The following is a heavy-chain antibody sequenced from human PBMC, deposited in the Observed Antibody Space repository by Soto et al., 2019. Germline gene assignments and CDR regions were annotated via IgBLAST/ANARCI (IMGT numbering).Heavy chain of an antibody. D-gene: IGHD6-13*01. CDR3: AKTANRWYSAFDI. CDR2: ISGSGGTT. Sequence: EVQLLESGGGLVQPGGSLRLSCAASGFTFSSYAKSWVRQAPEKGLEWVSAISGSGGTTYYADSVKGRFTFSRDNSKNTLYLQMNSLRAEHTAVYYCAKTANRWYSAFDIWGQGTMVTVSS. V-gene: IGHV3-23*01. J-gene: IGHJ3*02. CDR1: GFTFSSYA.